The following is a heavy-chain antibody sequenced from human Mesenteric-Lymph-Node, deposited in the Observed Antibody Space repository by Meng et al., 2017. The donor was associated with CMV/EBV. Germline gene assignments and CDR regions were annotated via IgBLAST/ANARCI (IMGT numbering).Heavy chain of an antibody. CDR3: ARAHGPVLRYFDWLFSAGYFDY. CDR1: SYY. D-gene: IGHD3-9*01. V-gene: IGHV4-39*01. J-gene: IGHJ4*02. Sequence: SYYWGWLRQPPGKGLEWIGSLYYSGSTYYNPSLKSRVTISVDTSKNQFSLKLSSVTAADTAVYYCARAHGPVLRYFDWLFSAGYFDYWGQGTLVTVSS. CDR2: LYYSGST.